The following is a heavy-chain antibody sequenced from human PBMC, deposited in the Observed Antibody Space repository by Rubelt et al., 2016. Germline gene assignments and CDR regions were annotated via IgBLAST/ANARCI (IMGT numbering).Heavy chain of an antibody. CDR2: INHGGGT. J-gene: IGHJ5*02. CDR3: ARERIAARGLYDP. CDR1: GGSFSGYY. Sequence: QVQLQQWGAGLLKPSETLSLTCAVYGGSFSGYYWTWIRQPPGKGLEWIGEINHGGGTNYNPSLKSRVTLSVNTSKNQFSRKLTSVTSADTAVDYCARERIAARGLYDPWAQGTLVTVSS. D-gene: IGHD6-6*01. V-gene: IGHV4-34*01.